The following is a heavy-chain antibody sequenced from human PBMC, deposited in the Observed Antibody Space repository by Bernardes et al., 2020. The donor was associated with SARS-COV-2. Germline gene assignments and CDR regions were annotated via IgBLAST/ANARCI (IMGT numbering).Heavy chain of an antibody. V-gene: IGHV1-24*01. CDR2: FDPEDGET. D-gene: IGHD6-13*01. Sequence: ASVKVSCMVSGYTLTELSMHWVRQAPGKGLEWMGGFDPEDGETIYAQKFQGRVTMTEDTSTDTAYMELSSLRSEDTAVYYCATAPAYSSSWLLWGQGTLVTVSS. J-gene: IGHJ4*02. CDR3: ATAPAYSSSWLL. CDR1: GYTLTELS.